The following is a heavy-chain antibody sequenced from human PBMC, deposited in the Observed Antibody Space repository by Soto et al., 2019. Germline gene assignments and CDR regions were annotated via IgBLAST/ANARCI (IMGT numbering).Heavy chain of an antibody. CDR1: GGSISSYY. V-gene: IGHV4-4*07. CDR2: IYTSGST. D-gene: IGHD6-19*01. J-gene: IGHJ6*02. CDR3: AREGHSSGWYDYYSGMDV. Sequence: SETLSLTCTVSGGSISSYYCSWIRQPAGKGLEWIGRIYTSGSTNYNPSLKSRVTMSVDTSKNQFSLKLSSVTAADTAVYYCAREGHSSGWYDYYSGMDVWGQGTTVTV.